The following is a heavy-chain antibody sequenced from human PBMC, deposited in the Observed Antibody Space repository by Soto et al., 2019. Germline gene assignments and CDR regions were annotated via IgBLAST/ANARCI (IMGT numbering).Heavy chain of an antibody. CDR3: ARVVVATEPEGNVFAL. CDR2: IIPILGIA. J-gene: IGHJ5*02. D-gene: IGHD5-12*01. V-gene: IGHV1-69*02. Sequence: SVKVSCKASGGTFSSYTISWVRQAPGQGLEWMGRIIPILGIANYAQKFQGRVTITADKSTSTAYMELSSLRSEDTAVYYCARVVVATEPEGNVFALRGQGTLVTGSS. CDR1: GGTFSSYT.